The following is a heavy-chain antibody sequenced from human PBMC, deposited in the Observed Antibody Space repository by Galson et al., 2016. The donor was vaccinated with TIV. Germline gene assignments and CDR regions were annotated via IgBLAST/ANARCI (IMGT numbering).Heavy chain of an antibody. V-gene: IGHV1-2*02. CDR3: ARDLDSTVTAPFDY. D-gene: IGHD4-17*01. J-gene: IGHJ4*02. CDR2: INPNSGDT. Sequence: SVKVSCKASGYTFTGYYMHWVRQAPGQGLEWMGWINPNSGDTNFAQKFQGRVTMTRDTSISTAYMELDRLRSDDTALYYCARDLDSTVTAPFDYWGQGTLVTISS. CDR1: GYTFTGYY.